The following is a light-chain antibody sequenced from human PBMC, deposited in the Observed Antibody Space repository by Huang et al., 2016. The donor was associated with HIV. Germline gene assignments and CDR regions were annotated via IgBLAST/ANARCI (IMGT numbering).Light chain of an antibody. CDR2: ATS. V-gene: IGKV3D-15*01. J-gene: IGKJ2*01. CDR1: QSLSGN. Sequence: EIVMTQSPATLSVSPGETVALSCRASQSLSGNLAWYQHKPGQTPSRLIYATSIRAAGVPGRFIGSGSGSEFTLTISSLLSEDSAVYYCQHYNDWPRTFGQGTKLEIK. CDR3: QHYNDWPRT.